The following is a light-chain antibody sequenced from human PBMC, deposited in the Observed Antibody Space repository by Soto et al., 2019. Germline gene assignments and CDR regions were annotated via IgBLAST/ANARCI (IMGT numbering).Light chain of an antibody. J-gene: IGKJ1*01. CDR1: QSVSSW. CDR3: QQYNSYWT. Sequence: DIQMTQSPSTLSASVGDRVTITCRASQSVSSWLAWYQPKPGKAPNLLIYKASSLESGVPSRFSGSGSGTESTLTIRSLQPDDFATYYCQQYNSYWTFGQGTKVDIK. V-gene: IGKV1-5*03. CDR2: KAS.